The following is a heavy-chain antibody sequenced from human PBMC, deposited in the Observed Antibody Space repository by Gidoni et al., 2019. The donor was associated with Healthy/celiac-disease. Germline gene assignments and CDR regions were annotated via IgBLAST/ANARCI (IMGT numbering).Heavy chain of an antibody. V-gene: IGHV3-33*01. CDR1: GFTFSSYG. CDR2: IWYDGSNK. J-gene: IGHJ6*03. D-gene: IGHD3-10*01. Sequence: QVQLVESGGGVVQPGRSLRLSCAASGFTFSSYGWHRVRQAPGKGLEWVAVIWYDGSNKYYADSVKGRFTISRDNSKNTLYLQMNSLRSEDTAVYYCARDRAEVPYYYYYMDVWGKGTTVTVSS. CDR3: ARDRAEVPYYYYYMDV.